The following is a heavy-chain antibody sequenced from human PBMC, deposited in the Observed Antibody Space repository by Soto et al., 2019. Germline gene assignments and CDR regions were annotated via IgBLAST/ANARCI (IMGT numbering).Heavy chain of an antibody. CDR2: IKSKTDGGTT. CDR3: TKCYPYDFWSGSSGGYFDY. Sequence: GGSLRLSCAASGFTFSNAWMSWVRQAPGKGLEWVGRIKSKTDGGTTDYAAPVKGRFTISRDDSKNTLYLQMNSLKTEDTAVYYCTKCYPYDFWSGSSGGYFDYGGQGTLVTVSS. D-gene: IGHD3-3*01. J-gene: IGHJ4*02. CDR1: GFTFSNAW. V-gene: IGHV3-15*01.